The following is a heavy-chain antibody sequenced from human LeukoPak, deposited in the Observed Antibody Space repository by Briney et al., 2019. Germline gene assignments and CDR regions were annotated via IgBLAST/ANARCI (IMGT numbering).Heavy chain of an antibody. Sequence: GGSLRLSCAASGFTFSDYYMTWIRQAPGKGLEWVSYIRSSTGTIHYADSVKGRFTISRDNAKNSLYLQMNSLRAEDTAVYYCAKDRGTSPDAFDIWGQGTMVTVSS. CDR1: GFTFSDYY. CDR3: AKDRGTSPDAFDI. D-gene: IGHD2-2*01. J-gene: IGHJ3*02. CDR2: IRSSTGTI. V-gene: IGHV3-11*01.